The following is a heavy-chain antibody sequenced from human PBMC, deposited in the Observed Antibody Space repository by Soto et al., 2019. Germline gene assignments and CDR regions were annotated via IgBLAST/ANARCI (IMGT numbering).Heavy chain of an antibody. D-gene: IGHD6-13*01. J-gene: IGHJ4*02. V-gene: IGHV4-59*08. CDR1: GFSLTNTEMG. CDR3: ARHDWGIAAAVHFDY. CDR2: IYYSGST. Sequence: SGPTLVNPTETLTLTCIVSGFSLTNTEMGVSWIRQPPGKGLEWIGYIYYSGSTNYNPSLKSRVTISVDTSKNQFSLKLSSVTAADTAVYYCARHDWGIAAAVHFDYWGQGTLVTVSS.